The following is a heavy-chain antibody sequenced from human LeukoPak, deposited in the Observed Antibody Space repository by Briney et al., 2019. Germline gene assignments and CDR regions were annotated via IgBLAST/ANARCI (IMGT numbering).Heavy chain of an antibody. CDR1: GFTLSNFA. D-gene: IGHD1-26*01. J-gene: IGHJ3*02. CDR3: AKGPGARYAFDI. V-gene: IGHV3-64*01. CDR2: IRSTGDST. Sequence: GGSLRLSCAASGFTLSNFAIHWVRQAPGKGLEFVSGIRSTGDSTYYANSAKGRFTISRDNSKNTLYLQMVSLRAEDTAVYYCAKGPGARYAFDIWGQGTMVTVSS.